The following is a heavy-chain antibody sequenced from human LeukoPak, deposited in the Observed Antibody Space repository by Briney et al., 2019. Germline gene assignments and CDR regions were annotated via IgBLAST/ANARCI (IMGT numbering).Heavy chain of an antibody. CDR3: ARGRITIFGVADNWFDP. CDR2: MNPNSGNT. J-gene: IGHJ5*02. D-gene: IGHD3-3*01. V-gene: IGHV1-8*01. Sequence: GASVKVSCKASGYTFTSYDINWVRQATGQGLEWMGWMNPNSGNTGYAQKFQGRVTMTRNTSISTACMELSSLRSEDTAVYYCARGRITIFGVADNWFDPWGQGTLVTVSS. CDR1: GYTFTSYD.